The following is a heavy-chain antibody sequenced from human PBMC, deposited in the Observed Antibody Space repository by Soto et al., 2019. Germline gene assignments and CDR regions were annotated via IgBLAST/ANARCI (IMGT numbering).Heavy chain of an antibody. V-gene: IGHV3-11*01. D-gene: IGHD6-13*01. Sequence: GGSLRLSCAASGFTFSDYYMSWIRHAPGKGLEWVSYISSSGSTIYYADSVKGRFTISRDNAKNSLYLQMNSLRAEDTAVYYCARDPAPYIAAADSRFDYWGQGTLVTVSS. CDR1: GFTFSDYY. CDR2: ISSSGSTI. CDR3: ARDPAPYIAAADSRFDY. J-gene: IGHJ4*02.